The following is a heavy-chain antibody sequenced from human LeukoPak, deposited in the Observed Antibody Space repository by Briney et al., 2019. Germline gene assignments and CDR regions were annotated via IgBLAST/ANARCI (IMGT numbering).Heavy chain of an antibody. Sequence: GESLKISCKGSGSSFTSYWIGWVRQMPGKGLEGMGIIYPGDSDTRYSPSFQGQVTISPAKSISTAYLQWSSLKASHTRMYYCARPVTTNSVFAVVTEYFDYWGQGTLVTVSS. CDR1: GSSFTSYW. D-gene: IGHD3-3*01. CDR2: IYPGDSDT. CDR3: ARPVTTNSVFAVVTEYFDY. J-gene: IGHJ4*02. V-gene: IGHV5-51*01.